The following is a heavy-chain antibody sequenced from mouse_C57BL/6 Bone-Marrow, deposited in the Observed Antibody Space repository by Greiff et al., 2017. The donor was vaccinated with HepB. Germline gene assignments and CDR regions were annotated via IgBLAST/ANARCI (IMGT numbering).Heavy chain of an antibody. V-gene: IGHV1-39*01. D-gene: IGHD1-1*01. Sequence: QLQESGPELVKPGASVKISCKASGYSFTDYNMNWVKQSNGKSLEWIGVINPNYGTTSYNQKFKGKATLTVDQSSSTAYMQLNSLTSEDSAVYYCIITTVVATYWYFDVWGTGTTVTVSS. J-gene: IGHJ1*03. CDR3: IITTVVATYWYFDV. CDR2: INPNYGTT. CDR1: GYSFTDYN.